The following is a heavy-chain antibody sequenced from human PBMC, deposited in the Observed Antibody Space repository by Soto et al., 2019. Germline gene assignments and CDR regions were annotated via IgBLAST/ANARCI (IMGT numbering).Heavy chain of an antibody. CDR1: GDSVSSNSAA. CDR3: ARARIAARQYGMDV. V-gene: IGHV6-1*01. J-gene: IGHJ6*02. D-gene: IGHD6-6*01. Sequence: LSLTCAISGDSVSSNSAAWNWIRQSPSRGLEWLGRTYCRSKWYNDYAVSVKSRITINPDTSKNQFSLQLNSVTPEDTAVYYCARARIAARQYGMDVWGQGTTVTVSS. CDR2: TYCRSKWYN.